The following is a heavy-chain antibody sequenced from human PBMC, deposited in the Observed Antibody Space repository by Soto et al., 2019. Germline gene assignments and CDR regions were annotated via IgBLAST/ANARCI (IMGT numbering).Heavy chain of an antibody. CDR2: ISWNSATI. V-gene: IGHV3-9*01. D-gene: IGHD2-8*01. CDR3: VKSPWSRRGDLDL. Sequence: EVELVESGGGLAQTGGSLRLSCAGSGFSFDDNDMYWVRRVPGKGLEWVSGISWNSATIGYADSVKGRFTISRDNAKNSLYLEMSPLRPDDTAIYYCVKSPWSRRGDLDLWGRGTLVTVSS. CDR1: GFSFDDND. J-gene: IGHJ2*01.